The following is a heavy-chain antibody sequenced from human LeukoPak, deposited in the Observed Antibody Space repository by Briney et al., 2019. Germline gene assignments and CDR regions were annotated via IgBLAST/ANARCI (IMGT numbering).Heavy chain of an antibody. J-gene: IGHJ4*02. CDR3: AREPPIGYCSSTSCYGLSTKLGFDY. V-gene: IGHV3-48*01. CDR2: ISSSSSTI. CDR1: GFTFSSYS. Sequence: GGSLRLSCAASGFTFSSYSMNWVRQAPGKGLEWVSYISSSSSTIYYADSVKGRFTISRDNAKNSLCLQMNSLRAEDTAVYYCAREPPIGYCSSTSCYGLSTKLGFDYWGQGTLVTVSS. D-gene: IGHD2-2*01.